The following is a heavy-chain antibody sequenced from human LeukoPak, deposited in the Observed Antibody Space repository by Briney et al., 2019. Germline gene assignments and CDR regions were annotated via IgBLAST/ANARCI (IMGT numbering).Heavy chain of an antibody. D-gene: IGHD3-22*01. Sequence: GGSLRLSCAASGLIFSSYAMSWVRQAPGKGLEWVAYIQQDGSAKYYVDSVKGRFTISRDNAKNSLYLQMNSLRAEDTAVYYCARFSLYDNSGYYSWLFDFWGQGTLVTVSS. CDR2: IQQDGSAK. J-gene: IGHJ4*02. V-gene: IGHV3-7*01. CDR3: ARFSLYDNSGYYSWLFDF. CDR1: GLIFSSYA.